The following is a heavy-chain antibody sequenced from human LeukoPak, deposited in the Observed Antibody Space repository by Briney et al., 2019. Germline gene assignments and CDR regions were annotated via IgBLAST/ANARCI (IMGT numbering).Heavy chain of an antibody. CDR3: ARRLVGATPFDY. D-gene: IGHD1-26*01. Sequence: PSETLSLTCTVSGGSISSSSYYWGWIRQPPGKGLEWIGSIYYSGSTYYNPSLKSRVTISVDTSKNQFSLKLSSVTAADTAVYYCARRLVGATPFDYWGQGTLVTVPS. V-gene: IGHV4-39*01. CDR2: IYYSGST. J-gene: IGHJ4*02. CDR1: GGSISSSSYY.